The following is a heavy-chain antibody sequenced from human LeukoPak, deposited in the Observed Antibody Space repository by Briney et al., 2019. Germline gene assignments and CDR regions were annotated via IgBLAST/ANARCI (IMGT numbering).Heavy chain of an antibody. Sequence: GASVKVSCKASGYTFTSYYMHWVRQAPGQGLEWMGGIIPIFGTANYAQKFQGRVTITADESTSTAYMELSSLRSEDTAVYYCARLGPFYDSSSYGDYNWFDPWGQGTLVTVSS. J-gene: IGHJ5*02. V-gene: IGHV1-69*13. D-gene: IGHD3-22*01. CDR1: GYTFTSYY. CDR3: ARLGPFYDSSSYGDYNWFDP. CDR2: IIPIFGTA.